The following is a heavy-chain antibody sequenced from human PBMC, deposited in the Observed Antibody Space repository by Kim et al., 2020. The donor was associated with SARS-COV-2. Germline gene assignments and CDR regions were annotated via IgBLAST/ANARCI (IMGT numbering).Heavy chain of an antibody. V-gene: IGHV3-9*01. J-gene: IGHJ4*02. Sequence: GGSLRLSCAASAFTFGDYAMHWVRQPPGKGLEWVSDISSNSGSIGYADSVKGRFTISRDNARNSLYLQMNSLRAEDTALYYCAKDGNSRPFDYWGQGTLVIVSS. CDR2: ISSNSGSI. CDR1: AFTFGDYA. CDR3: AKDGNSRPFDY. D-gene: IGHD4-4*01.